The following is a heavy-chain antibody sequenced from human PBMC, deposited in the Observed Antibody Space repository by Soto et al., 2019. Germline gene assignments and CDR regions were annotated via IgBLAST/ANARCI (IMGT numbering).Heavy chain of an antibody. CDR2: ISTSGSPA. V-gene: IGHV3-11*01. Sequence: QVHLVASGGGLVKPGGSLRLSCTVSGFAFRHNYLTWIRQAPGKGLEWLSYISTSGSPAYYADSVKGRFTISTDNAKKSLYLEMDSLRAEDTGVYYCATGGIYYEAWGQGPLVTVSS. CDR3: ATGGIYYEA. J-gene: IGHJ5*02. CDR1: GFAFRHNY. D-gene: IGHD1-26*01.